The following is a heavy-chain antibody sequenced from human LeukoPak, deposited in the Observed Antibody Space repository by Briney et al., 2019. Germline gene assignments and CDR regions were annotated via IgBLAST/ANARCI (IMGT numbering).Heavy chain of an antibody. Sequence: PSETLSLTCAVYGGSFSGYYWTWIRQPPGKGLEWIGEINHSGSTNYNPSLKSRVTISVDTSKNQFSLKLSSVTAADTAVYYCARGGGIVGYYFDYWGQGTLVTVSS. CDR2: INHSGST. D-gene: IGHD2-15*01. V-gene: IGHV4-34*01. CDR3: ARGGGIVGYYFDY. CDR1: GGSFSGYY. J-gene: IGHJ4*02.